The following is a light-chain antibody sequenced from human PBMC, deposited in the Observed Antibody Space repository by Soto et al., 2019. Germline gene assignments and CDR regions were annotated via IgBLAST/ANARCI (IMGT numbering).Light chain of an antibody. J-gene: IGKJ1*01. Sequence: DIQMTQSPSSLSASAGDRVTITCRASQDIGNDLGWYQQIPGKAPKRLIYAASRLQNGVPSRFGGSGSGTEFTLTISSLQPEDFATYYCLQHNAYPRTFGQGTKVDIK. CDR2: AAS. CDR1: QDIGND. V-gene: IGKV1-17*01. CDR3: LQHNAYPRT.